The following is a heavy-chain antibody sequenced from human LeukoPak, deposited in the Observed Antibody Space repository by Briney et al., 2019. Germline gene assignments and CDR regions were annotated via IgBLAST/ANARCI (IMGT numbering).Heavy chain of an antibody. CDR3: AGVRSGTNPLSDY. CDR1: GFTFSSYW. J-gene: IGHJ4*02. D-gene: IGHD2-15*01. V-gene: IGHV3-7*01. Sequence: GALGLSCAASGFTFSSYWMSWVRQAPGKGLEWVANIKQDGSEKYYVDSVKGRFTISRDNAKNSLYLQMNSLRAEDTAVYYCAGVRSGTNPLSDYWGQGTLVTVSS. CDR2: IKQDGSEK.